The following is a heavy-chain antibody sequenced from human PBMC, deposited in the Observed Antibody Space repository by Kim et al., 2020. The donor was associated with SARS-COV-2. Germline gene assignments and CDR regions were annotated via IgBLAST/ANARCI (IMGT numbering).Heavy chain of an antibody. CDR2: ISAYNGNT. CDR1: GYTFTSYG. J-gene: IGHJ6*02. V-gene: IGHV1-18*01. D-gene: IGHD2-8*01. CDR3: AREGRARLNYYYYGMDV. Sequence: ASVKVSCKASGYTFTSYGISWVRQAPGQGLEWMGWISAYNGNTNYAQKLQGRVTMTTDTSTSTAYMELRSLRSDDTAVYYCAREGRARLNYYYYGMDVWGQGTTVTVSS.